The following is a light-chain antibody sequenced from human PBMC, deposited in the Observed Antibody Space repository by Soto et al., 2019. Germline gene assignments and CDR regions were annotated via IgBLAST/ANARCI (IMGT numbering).Light chain of an antibody. V-gene: IGKV1-9*01. CDR1: QGISSS. Sequence: DIQLTQSPSFLSASVGDRVTITCRAEQGISSSLAWYQHTPGKAPKLLIYASSTLQSGVPSRISVSACGTEFTLTLSSLQPEDCATYYCQQLKSYPDVGPEIKGDSK. CDR3: QQLKSYPD. CDR2: ASS. J-gene: IGKJ3*01.